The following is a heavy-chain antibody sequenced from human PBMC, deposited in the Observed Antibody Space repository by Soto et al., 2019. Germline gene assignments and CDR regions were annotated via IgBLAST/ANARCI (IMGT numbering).Heavy chain of an antibody. CDR3: AKSEEYSFDI. J-gene: IGHJ3*02. CDR1: GLSFSSHW. D-gene: IGHD1-1*01. Sequence: EVQLVESGGGLVQPGGSLRLSCAASGLSFSSHWMSWVRQAPGRGLEWVANIRQDGGEEQYSDSVKGRFTLSRDNAKNSLYLQMNGLRVDDTAVYYCAKSEEYSFDIRGQGTRVTVSS. CDR2: IRQDGGEE. V-gene: IGHV3-7*01.